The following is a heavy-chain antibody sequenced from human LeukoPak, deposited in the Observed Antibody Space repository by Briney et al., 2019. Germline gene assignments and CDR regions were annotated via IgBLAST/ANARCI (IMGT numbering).Heavy chain of an antibody. CDR1: GFTFSSYS. Sequence: GGSLRLSCAASGFTFSSYSMNWVRQAPGKGLEWVSSISSSSSYIYYADSVKGRFTISRDNAKNSLYLQMNSLRAEDTAVYYCAGYIAAAGTGYDYWGQGTLVTVSS. CDR3: AGYIAAAGTGYDY. D-gene: IGHD6-13*01. V-gene: IGHV3-21*01. J-gene: IGHJ4*02. CDR2: ISSSSSYI.